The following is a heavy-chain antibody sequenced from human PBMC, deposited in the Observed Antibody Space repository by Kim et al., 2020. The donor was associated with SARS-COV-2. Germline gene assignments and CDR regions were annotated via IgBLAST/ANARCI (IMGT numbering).Heavy chain of an antibody. CDR3: ARGTTVYRAFDV. V-gene: IGHV4-34*04. J-gene: IGHJ3*01. D-gene: IGHD1-1*01. Sequence: SETLSLTCAVSGGSFSGYYWNWIRQPPGKGLEWIGEKNYIGSTNDNPSLKSRATISVDTSKNQFSLRLSSVTAADTAVYYCARGTTVYRAFDVWGQGTMVTVSS. CDR1: GGSFSGYY. CDR2: KNYIGST.